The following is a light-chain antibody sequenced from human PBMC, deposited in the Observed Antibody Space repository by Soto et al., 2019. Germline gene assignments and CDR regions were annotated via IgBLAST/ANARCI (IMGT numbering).Light chain of an antibody. Sequence: EIVLTQSPGTLSLSPGDRATLSCRASQSVPSNYVAWYQQKSGQAPRPLMFGASIRAAGVPDRFSGSGSGTDFTLTISRLETEDFAVDHCQQYGSATTFGQGTKVEI. CDR2: GAS. J-gene: IGKJ1*01. CDR1: QSVPSNY. V-gene: IGKV3-20*01. CDR3: QQYGSATT.